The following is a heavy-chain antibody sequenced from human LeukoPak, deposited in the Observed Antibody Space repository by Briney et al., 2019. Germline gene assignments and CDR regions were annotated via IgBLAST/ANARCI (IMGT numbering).Heavy chain of an antibody. CDR3: AKSLYYYDGSGYS. D-gene: IGHD3-22*01. CDR1: GGSISSYY. CDR2: VYYSGTT. Sequence: SSGTLSLTCTVSGGSISSYYWNWIRQPPGKGLEWIGYVYYSGTTNYNPSLKSRVTISVDTSKNQFSLNLTSVTAADTAVYYCAKSLYYYDGSGYSWGQGILVTVSS. J-gene: IGHJ4*02. V-gene: IGHV4-59*01.